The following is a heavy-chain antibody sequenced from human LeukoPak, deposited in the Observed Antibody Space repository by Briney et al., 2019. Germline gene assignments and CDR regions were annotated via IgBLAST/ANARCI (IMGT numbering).Heavy chain of an antibody. J-gene: IGHJ4*02. CDR1: GFTVSSNY. CDR2: IYSGGST. CDR3: ARDAYSSGWYSDY. Sequence: GGSLRLSRAASGFTVSSNYMSWVPQAPGKGLEWVSVIYSGGSTYYADSVKGRFTISRDNSKNTLYLQMNSLRAEDTAVYYCARDAYSSGWYSDYWGQGTLVTVSS. D-gene: IGHD6-19*01. V-gene: IGHV3-53*01.